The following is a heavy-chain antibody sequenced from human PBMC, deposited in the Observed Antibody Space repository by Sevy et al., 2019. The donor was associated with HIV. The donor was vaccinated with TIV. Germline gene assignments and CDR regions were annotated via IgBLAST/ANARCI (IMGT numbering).Heavy chain of an antibody. V-gene: IGHV3-23*01. CDR2: ISYSGSTT. CDR3: AKDRVSGSYYSGDFDY. Sequence: GGSPRLSCAASGFTFNTYAMTWVRQAPGKGLEWVSAISYSGSTTHYADSVKGRFTISRDNSKNTLYLQMNSLRAEDTAVYYCAKDRVSGSYYSGDFDYWGQGTLVTVSS. J-gene: IGHJ4*02. D-gene: IGHD3-10*01. CDR1: GFTFNTYA.